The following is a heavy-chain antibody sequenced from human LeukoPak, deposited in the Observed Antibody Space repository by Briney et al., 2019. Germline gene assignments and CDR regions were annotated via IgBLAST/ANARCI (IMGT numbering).Heavy chain of an antibody. CDR3: AGHRYESGWQMGARDYYYYGMDV. Sequence: GASVKVSCKVSGYTLTQFVMHWVRQSPGKGLEWMGGFDLEDGGTTYAQRFQGRVTMTEDTSTDTAHMEVSNLRSDDTAVYYCAGHRYESGWQMGARDYYYYGMDVWGQGTTVTVSS. V-gene: IGHV1-24*01. D-gene: IGHD6-19*01. CDR2: FDLEDGGT. J-gene: IGHJ6*02. CDR1: GYTLTQFV.